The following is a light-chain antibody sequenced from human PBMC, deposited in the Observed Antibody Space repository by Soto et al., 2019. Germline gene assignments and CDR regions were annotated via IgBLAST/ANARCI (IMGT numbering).Light chain of an antibody. CDR3: QQYNNWPT. V-gene: IGKV3-15*01. CDR1: ETVSSN. J-gene: IGKJ5*01. Sequence: DIVMTQSPATLSLSPGESATLSCRASETVSSNLAWYQQKLGQAPRLLIYGASTRATGIQARFSGSGSGTEFTLTIRSLQSEDFAVYYCQQYNNWPTCGQGTRLEIK. CDR2: GAS.